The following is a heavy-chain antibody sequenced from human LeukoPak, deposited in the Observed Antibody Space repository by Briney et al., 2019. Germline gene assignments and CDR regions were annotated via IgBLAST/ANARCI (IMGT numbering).Heavy chain of an antibody. CDR2: INHSGST. CDR3: ARGPRVSDGYSSSWYLNY. V-gene: IGHV4-34*01. CDR1: GGSLSGFY. D-gene: IGHD6-13*01. J-gene: IGHJ4*02. Sequence: PSETLSLTCAVSGGSLSGFYWSWIRQPPGKGLEWIGEINHSGSTNYNPSLKSRVTISVDTSKNQFSLKLSSVTAADTAVYYCARGPRVSDGYSSSWYLNYWGQGTLVTVSS.